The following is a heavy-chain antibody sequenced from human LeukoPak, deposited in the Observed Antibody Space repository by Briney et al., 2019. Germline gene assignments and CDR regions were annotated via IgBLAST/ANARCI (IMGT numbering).Heavy chain of an antibody. CDR1: GFTFSSYS. J-gene: IGHJ5*02. V-gene: IGHV3-48*04. CDR2: ISSSGSTI. D-gene: IGHD5-24*01. CDR3: ARDGDPYRDGYIENWFDP. Sequence: GGSLRLSCAASGFTFSSYSMNWVRQAPGKGLEWVSYISSSGSTIYYADSVKGRFTISRDNAKNSLYLQMNSLRAEDTAVYYCARDGDPYRDGYIENWFDPWGQGTLVTVSS.